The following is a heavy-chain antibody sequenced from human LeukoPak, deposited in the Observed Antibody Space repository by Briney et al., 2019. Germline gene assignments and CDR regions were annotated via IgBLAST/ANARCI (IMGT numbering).Heavy chain of an antibody. CDR2: VIGSGRNT. J-gene: IGHJ4*02. Sequence: GRSLRLSCAASGFTFSDSAMSWVRQAPGKGLEWVSTVIGSGRNTNYADSVKGRFTISRDNSKNTLFLQINNLRAEDTAIYYCARVGDYYGSEELDYWGQGTLVTVSS. CDR3: ARVGDYYGSEELDY. D-gene: IGHD3-10*01. CDR1: GFTFSDSA. V-gene: IGHV3-23*01.